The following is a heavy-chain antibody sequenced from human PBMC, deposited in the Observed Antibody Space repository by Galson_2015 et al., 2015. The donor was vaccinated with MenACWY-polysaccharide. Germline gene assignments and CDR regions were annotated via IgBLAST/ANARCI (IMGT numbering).Heavy chain of an antibody. V-gene: IGHV3-23*01. CDR2: ISGSGDST. J-gene: IGHJ4*02. Sequence: SLRLSCAASGFTFSSYAMSWVRQAPGKGLEWVSTISGSGDSTYYADSVKGRFTISRDSSKNTLYLRMNSLRVEDTAVYHCAKMSCYYDSAASWHFDFWGQGTLVTVSS. D-gene: IGHD3-22*01. CDR3: AKMSCYYDSAASWHFDF. CDR1: GFTFSSYA.